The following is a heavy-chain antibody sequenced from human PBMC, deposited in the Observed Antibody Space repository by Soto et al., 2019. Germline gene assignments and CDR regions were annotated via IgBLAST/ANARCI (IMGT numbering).Heavy chain of an antibody. CDR1: GFSFSTYD. Sequence: GGSLRLSCAASGFSFSTYDMDWVRQAPGKAPEWIAHISTTSFTIYYADSVKGRFTISRDNARNSLYLEMKSLRDEDTAVYYCARGRCFDASFYSASDSWVQGILVTASS. CDR3: ARGRCFDASFYSASDS. CDR2: ISTTSFTI. D-gene: IGHD3-22*01. J-gene: IGHJ4*02. V-gene: IGHV3-48*02.